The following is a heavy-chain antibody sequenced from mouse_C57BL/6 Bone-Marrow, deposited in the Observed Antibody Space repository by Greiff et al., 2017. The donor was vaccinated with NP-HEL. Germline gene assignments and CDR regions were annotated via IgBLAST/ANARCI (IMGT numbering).Heavy chain of an antibody. CDR1: GYTFTSYT. CDR2: INPSSGYT. Sequence: VQLKESGAELARPGASVKMSCKASGYTFTSYTMHWVKQRPGQGLEWIGYINPSSGYTKYNQKFKDKATLTADKSSSTAYMQLSSLTSEDSAVYYCARGTAWFAYWGQGTLVTVSA. V-gene: IGHV1-4*01. D-gene: IGHD3-3*01. J-gene: IGHJ3*01. CDR3: ARGTAWFAY.